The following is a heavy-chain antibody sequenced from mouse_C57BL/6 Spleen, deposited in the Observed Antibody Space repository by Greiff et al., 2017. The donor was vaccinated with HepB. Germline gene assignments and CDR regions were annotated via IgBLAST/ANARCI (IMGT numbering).Heavy chain of an antibody. CDR3: TTRDY. V-gene: IGHV1-15*01. J-gene: IGHJ4*01. CDR1: GYTFTDYE. Sequence: VQLQQSGAELVRPGASVTLSCKASGYTFTDYEMNWVKQTPVHGLEWIGAIDPETGGTAYNQKFKGKAILTADKSSSTAYMELRSLTSEDSPVYYCTTRDYWGQGTSVTVSS. CDR2: IDPETGGT.